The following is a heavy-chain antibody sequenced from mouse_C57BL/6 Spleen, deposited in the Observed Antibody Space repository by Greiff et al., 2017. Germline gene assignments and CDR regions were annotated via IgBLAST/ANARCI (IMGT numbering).Heavy chain of an antibody. CDR3: ARRGDWYYFDY. V-gene: IGHV1-50*01. J-gene: IGHJ2*01. CDR1: GYTFTSYW. D-gene: IGHD4-1*01. CDR2: IDPSASYP. Sequence: QVQLQQPGAELVKPGASVKLSCKASGYTFTSYWMQWVKQRPGQGLEWIGEIDPSASYPNYNQKFKGKATLTVDTSSSTAYMQLSSLTSEDSAVYYCARRGDWYYFDYWGQGTTLTVSS.